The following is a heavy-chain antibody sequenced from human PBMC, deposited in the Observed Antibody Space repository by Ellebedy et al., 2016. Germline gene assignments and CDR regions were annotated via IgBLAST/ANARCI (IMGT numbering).Heavy chain of an antibody. J-gene: IGHJ6*02. CDR1: GYSFTSYW. CDR3: ARLDMVRGVITHYYGMDV. D-gene: IGHD3-10*01. CDR2: IYPGDSDT. V-gene: IGHV5-51*01. Sequence: KVSXKGSGYSFTSYWIGWVRQMPGKGLEWMGIIYPGDSDTRYSPSFQGQVTISADKSISTAYLQWSSLKASDTAMYYCARLDMVRGVITHYYGMDVWGQGTTVTVSS.